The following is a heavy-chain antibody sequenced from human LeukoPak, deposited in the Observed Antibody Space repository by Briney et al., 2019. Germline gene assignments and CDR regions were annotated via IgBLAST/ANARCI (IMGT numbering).Heavy chain of an antibody. D-gene: IGHD6-19*01. J-gene: IGHJ6*02. CDR3: ARGGSGYSSGWFYYYYGMDV. V-gene: IGHV4-59*12. Sequence: SETLSLTCTVSGGSISSYYWSWIRQPPGKGLEWIGYIYYSGSTNYNPSLKSRVTISVDTSKNQFSLKLSSVTAADTAVYYCARGGSGYSSGWFYYYYGMDVWGQGTTVTVSS. CDR1: GGSISSYY. CDR2: IYYSGST.